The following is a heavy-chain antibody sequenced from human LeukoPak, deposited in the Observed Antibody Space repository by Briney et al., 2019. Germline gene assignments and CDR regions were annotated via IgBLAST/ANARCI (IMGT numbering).Heavy chain of an antibody. J-gene: IGHJ4*02. CDR1: GFTFSSYW. V-gene: IGHV3-74*01. CDR3: ARDPLYGGNRFDY. CDR2: INSDGRST. Sequence: PGGSLSLSCAAPGFTFSSYWMHWVRQAPGKGLVWVSRINSDGRSTSYAASVKGRFTISRDNTKNTLYLQMNSLRAEDTSVYYCARDPLYGGNRFDYWGQGTLVTVSS. D-gene: IGHD4-23*01.